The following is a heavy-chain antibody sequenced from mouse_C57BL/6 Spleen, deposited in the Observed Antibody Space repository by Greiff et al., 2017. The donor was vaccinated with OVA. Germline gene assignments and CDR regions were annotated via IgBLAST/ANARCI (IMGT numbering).Heavy chain of an antibody. CDR1: GYTFTSYW. CDR3: ARGGGYDVYFDY. J-gene: IGHJ2*01. D-gene: IGHD3-1*01. Sequence: QVQLQQPGAELVKPGASVKMSCKASGYTFTSYWITWVKQRPGQGLEWIGDIYPGSGSTNYNEKFKSKATLTVDTTSSTAYMQLSSLTSEDSAVYYGARGGGYDVYFDYWGQGTTLTVAS. CDR2: IYPGSGST. V-gene: IGHV1-55*01.